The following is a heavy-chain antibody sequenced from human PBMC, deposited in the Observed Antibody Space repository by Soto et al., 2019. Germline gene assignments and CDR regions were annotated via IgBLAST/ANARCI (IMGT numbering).Heavy chain of an antibody. V-gene: IGHV4-59*01. CDR2: IYYNGNT. CDR3: ARGWGFGINYYYFDN. D-gene: IGHD2-21*01. J-gene: IGHJ4*02. CDR1: GDSISTYY. Sequence: QVHLQESGPGLVKPSETLSLTCTVSGDSISTYYWTWIRQPPGKGLEWIGYIYYNGNTNYNASLKSRVTMSADMSKNQLSLKLNSVTAADTAVYYCARGWGFGINYYYFDNWGQGSLVTVSS.